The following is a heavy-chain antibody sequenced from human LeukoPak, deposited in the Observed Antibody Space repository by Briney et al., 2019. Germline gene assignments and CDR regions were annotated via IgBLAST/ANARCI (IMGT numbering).Heavy chain of an antibody. CDR3: ATDGGLQLIPYYYYYMDV. CDR1: GYTLTELS. V-gene: IGHV1-24*01. Sequence: ASVKVSFKVSGYTLTELSMHWVRQAPGKGLEWMGGFDPEDGETIYAQKFQGRVTMTEDTSTDTAYMELSSLRSEDTAVYYCATDGGLQLIPYYYYYMDVWGKGTTVTVSS. J-gene: IGHJ6*03. D-gene: IGHD6-6*01. CDR2: FDPEDGET.